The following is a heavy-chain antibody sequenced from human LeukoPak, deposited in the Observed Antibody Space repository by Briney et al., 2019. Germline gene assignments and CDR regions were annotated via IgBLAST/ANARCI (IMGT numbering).Heavy chain of an antibody. CDR2: IRYDGSNK. CDR1: GFTFSSYG. V-gene: IGHV3-30*02. D-gene: IGHD3-22*01. J-gene: IGHJ4*02. Sequence: GGSLRLSCAASGFTFSSYGMHWVRQAPGKGLEWVALIRYDGSNKYYADSVKGRFTISRDNSKNTLYLQMNSLRAEDTAVYYCAKGGYYDSKHYFDYWGQGTLVTVSS. CDR3: AKGGYYDSKHYFDY.